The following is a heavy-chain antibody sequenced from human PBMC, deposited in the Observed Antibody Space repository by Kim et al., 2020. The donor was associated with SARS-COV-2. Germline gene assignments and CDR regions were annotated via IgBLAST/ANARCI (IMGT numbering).Heavy chain of an antibody. CDR1: GGSISSYY. V-gene: IGHV4-4*07. CDR2: IYTSGST. J-gene: IGHJ5*02. CDR3: ARGSRHYDFWSGRFGNWFDP. D-gene: IGHD3-3*01. Sequence: SETLSLTCTVSGGSISSYYWSWIRQPAGKGLEWIGRIYTSGSTNYNPSLKSRVTMSVDTSKNQFSLKLSSVTAADTAVYYCARGSRHYDFWSGRFGNWFDPWGQGTLVTVSS.